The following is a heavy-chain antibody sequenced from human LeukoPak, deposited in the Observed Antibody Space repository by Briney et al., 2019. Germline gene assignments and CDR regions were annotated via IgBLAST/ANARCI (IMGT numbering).Heavy chain of an antibody. CDR2: INHSGST. J-gene: IGHJ4*02. D-gene: IGHD3-10*01. CDR3: ARGRLRDYYGSGSYYRYFDY. V-gene: IGHV4-34*01. Sequence: SETLSLTCAVYGGSFSGYYWSWIRQPPGKGLEWVWEINHSGSTNYNPSLKSRVTISVDTSKNQFSLKLSSVTAADTAVYYCARGRLRDYYGSGSYYRYFDYWGQGTLVTVSS. CDR1: GGSFSGYY.